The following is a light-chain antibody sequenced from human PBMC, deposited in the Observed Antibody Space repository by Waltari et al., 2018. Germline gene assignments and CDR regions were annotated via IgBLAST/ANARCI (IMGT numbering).Light chain of an antibody. J-gene: IGLJ1*01. Sequence: QSALTQPASVSGSPGQSITISCTGTSSAVDGYNYVSWYQHHPGKAPKLMIYEVSNRPSGVSNRFSGSKSGNTASLTISGLQPDDEADYYCNSYTSSITRVFGTGTKVTVL. CDR1: SSAVDGYNY. V-gene: IGLV2-14*01. CDR3: NSYTSSITRV. CDR2: EVS.